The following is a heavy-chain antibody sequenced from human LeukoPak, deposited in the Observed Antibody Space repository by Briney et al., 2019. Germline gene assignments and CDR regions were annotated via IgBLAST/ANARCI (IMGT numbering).Heavy chain of an antibody. CDR2: ISAYNGNI. V-gene: IGHV1-18*01. D-gene: IGHD6-13*01. Sequence: ASVKVSCKASGYTFTSYGLSWVRQAPGQGPEWMGWISAYNGNINYAQKFQGRLTLTTEKSTSTGYMELRSLRSDDTAVYYCARGAAAGSYNWFDPWGQGTLVTVSS. CDR1: GYTFTSYG. J-gene: IGHJ5*02. CDR3: ARGAAAGSYNWFDP.